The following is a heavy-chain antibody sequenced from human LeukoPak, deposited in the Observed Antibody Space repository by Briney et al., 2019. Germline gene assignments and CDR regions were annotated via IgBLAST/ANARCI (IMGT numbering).Heavy chain of an antibody. J-gene: IGHJ4*02. CDR3: ATYLSSSSSLFDY. CDR2: FSPENGEA. CDR1: GYTLSDVS. D-gene: IGHD6-6*01. V-gene: IGHV1-24*01. Sequence: ASVKVSCKVSGYTLSDVSMHWVRQPPGKGLEWMGGFSPENGEAVYAQKFQGRVRMTEDTSTATATMDLSSLRSEDTAVYFCATYLSSSSSLFDYWGQGTLITVSS.